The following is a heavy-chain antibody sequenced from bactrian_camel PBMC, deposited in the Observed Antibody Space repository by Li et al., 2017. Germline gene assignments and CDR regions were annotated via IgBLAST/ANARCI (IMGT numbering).Heavy chain of an antibody. CDR2: VTGDRRT. J-gene: IGHJ4*01. CDR1: GYTLPMN. D-gene: IGHD6*01. CDR3: NAVRRPGNSLTCPYNL. Sequence: HVQLVESGGGSVQPGGSRRLSCVASGYTLPMNMGWFRRLPGQEREFVSAVTGDRRTSYADSVKGRVTISLDNAKNTVYLQMNSLKPEDTAMYYCNAVRRPGNSLTCPYNLWGQGTQVTVSS. V-gene: IGHV3S53*01.